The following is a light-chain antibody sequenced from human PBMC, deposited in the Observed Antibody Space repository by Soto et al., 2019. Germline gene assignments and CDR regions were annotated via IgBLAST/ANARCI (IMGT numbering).Light chain of an antibody. Sequence: IQMTQSPTSLSASVGDRVTITCRASQDIRNFVAWYQQKPGKAPKLLIYAASTLQSGVPSRFSGSGSWKDFTLTINSLQPEDVATYSCQKYSSVPVFGPGTKVVIK. CDR3: QKYSSVPV. CDR2: AAS. V-gene: IGKV1-27*01. J-gene: IGKJ3*01. CDR1: QDIRNF.